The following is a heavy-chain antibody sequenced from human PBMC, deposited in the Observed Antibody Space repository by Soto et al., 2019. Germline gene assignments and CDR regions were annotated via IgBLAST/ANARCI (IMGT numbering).Heavy chain of an antibody. V-gene: IGHV3-30*18. CDR2: ISFDGNNK. J-gene: IGHJ6*02. CDR3: AKENWPRDYNYYGMDV. CDR1: GFTLSTYG. Sequence: QVQLVESGGGVVQPGRSLRLSCAASGFTLSTYGMYWVRQAPGKGLEWVVLISFDGNNKKYGDSVKGRFTISRDTSKNTLDLQMNSLRPEDTAVYYCAKENWPRDYNYYGMDVWGQGTTVSVSS.